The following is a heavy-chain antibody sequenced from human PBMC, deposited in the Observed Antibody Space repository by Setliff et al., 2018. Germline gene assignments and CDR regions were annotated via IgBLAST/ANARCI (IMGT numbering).Heavy chain of an antibody. D-gene: IGHD5-12*01. CDR1: GGTFSDYY. CDR3: ARVGYSGYDPPSYFDY. J-gene: IGHJ4*02. CDR2: INHRGST. V-gene: IGHV4-34*01. Sequence: PSETLSLTCAAYGGTFSDYYWTWIRQPPGKGLEWVGEINHRGSTNYNPSLKSRVTISVDTSKDQFSLKLSSVTAADTAVYYCARVGYSGYDPPSYFDYWGQGTLVTVSS.